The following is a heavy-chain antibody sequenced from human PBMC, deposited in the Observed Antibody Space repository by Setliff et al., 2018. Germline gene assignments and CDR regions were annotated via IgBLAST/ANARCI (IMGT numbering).Heavy chain of an antibody. D-gene: IGHD2-8*01. CDR1: GYTFINYG. J-gene: IGHJ4*02. CDR2: FSAYSGNT. Sequence: ASVKVSCKASGYTFINYGITWVRQAPGQGPEWMGWFSAYSGNTNYAQKLQGRVSMTTDTSTSTAYMELRSLTSDDTAVYYCSRLVRYCTTTTCQRASGAEFWGQGTLVTVSS. CDR3: SRLVRYCTTTTCQRASGAEF. V-gene: IGHV1-18*01.